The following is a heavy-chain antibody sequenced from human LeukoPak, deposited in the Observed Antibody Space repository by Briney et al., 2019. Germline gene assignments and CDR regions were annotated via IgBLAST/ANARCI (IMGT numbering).Heavy chain of an antibody. CDR1: GGSISSSNW. CDR3: ARAPRIAAVGTRFDY. CDR2: IYHSGST. J-gene: IGHJ4*02. Sequence: SGTLSLTCAVSGGSISSSNWWSWVRQPPGKGLEWIGEIYHSGSTNYNPSLKSRVTISVDKSKNQFSLKLSSVTAADTAVYYCARAPRIAAVGTRFDYWGQGTLVTVSS. V-gene: IGHV4-4*02. D-gene: IGHD6-13*01.